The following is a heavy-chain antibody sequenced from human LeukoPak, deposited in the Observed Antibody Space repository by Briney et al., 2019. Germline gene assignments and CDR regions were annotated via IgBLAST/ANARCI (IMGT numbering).Heavy chain of an antibody. J-gene: IGHJ4*02. V-gene: IGHV3-23*01. CDR1: GYSFSTNA. CDR3: ATTSRTIGY. CDR2: ISGSGGST. D-gene: IGHD1-14*01. Sequence: GGSLRLSCAASGYSFSTNAMSWVRQAPGKGLEGVSTISGSGGSTFYAESVKGRFTISRDNSKNTLYLQVNSLRVEDTAIYYCATTSRTIGYWGQGTLVTVSS.